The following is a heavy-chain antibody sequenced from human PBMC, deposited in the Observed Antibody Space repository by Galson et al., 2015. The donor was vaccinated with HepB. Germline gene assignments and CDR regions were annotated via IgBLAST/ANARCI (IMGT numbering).Heavy chain of an antibody. CDR3: ARDLYGPGSYWSGSKHYGMDV. J-gene: IGHJ6*02. Sequence: SLRLSCAAAGISVSSSYMTWVRQAPGKGLEWVSVIYKSGSTYYGDPVKGRFTVSRDNSKNTLYLQMNSLRVEDTAVYYCARDLYGPGSYWSGSKHYGMDVWGHGTTVTVSS. V-gene: IGHV3-66*01. CDR2: IYKSGST. CDR1: GISVSSSY. D-gene: IGHD3-10*01.